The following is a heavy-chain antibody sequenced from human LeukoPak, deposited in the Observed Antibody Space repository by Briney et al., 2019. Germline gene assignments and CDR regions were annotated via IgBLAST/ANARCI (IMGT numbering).Heavy chain of an antibody. CDR1: GFTFSSYE. CDR3: ARHSSIRAFGI. Sequence: PGGSLRLSCAASGFTFSSYEMNWVRQAPGKGLEWVSYISSSGSTIYYADSLKGRFTISRDNAKNSLYLQMNSLRAEDTAVYYCARHSSIRAFGIWGQGTMVTVSS. D-gene: IGHD6-13*01. CDR2: ISSSGSTI. V-gene: IGHV3-48*03. J-gene: IGHJ3*02.